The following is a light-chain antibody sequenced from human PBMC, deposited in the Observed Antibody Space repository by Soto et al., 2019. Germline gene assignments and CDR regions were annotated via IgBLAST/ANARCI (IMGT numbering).Light chain of an antibody. CDR2: EAS. Sequence: DIQMTQSPSSLSASVGDRVTITCQASQDISNYLSWSQHKPGKPPKLLIYEASSLQTGVPSRFSGSGSGTHFTFTISGLQPEDIATYYCQHYDNLPYTFGRGTKLEIK. J-gene: IGKJ2*01. V-gene: IGKV1-33*01. CDR1: QDISNY. CDR3: QHYDNLPYT.